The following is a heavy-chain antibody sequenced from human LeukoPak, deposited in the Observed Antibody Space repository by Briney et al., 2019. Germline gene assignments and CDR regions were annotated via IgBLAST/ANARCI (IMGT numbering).Heavy chain of an antibody. V-gene: IGHV3-64*01. CDR2: ISSNGGST. CDR3: ARDRSYGAAEFDP. J-gene: IGHJ5*02. CDR1: GFTFSSYA. Sequence: GGSLRLSCAASGFTFSSYAMSWVRQAPGKGLEYVSTISSNGGSTYYANSVKGRFTISRDNSKNTLYLQMGSLRAEDMAVYYCARDRSYGAAEFDPWGQGTLVTVSS. D-gene: IGHD1-26*01.